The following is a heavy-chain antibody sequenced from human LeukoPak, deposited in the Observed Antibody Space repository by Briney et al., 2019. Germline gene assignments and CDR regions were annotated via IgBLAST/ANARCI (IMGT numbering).Heavy chain of an antibody. Sequence: SETLSLTCTVSGGSVSSGSYYWSYYSGSTNYNPTLKSRVTISVDTSKNQFSLKLSSVTAADTAVYYCARVWGPYRFVDYWSQGTLVTVSS. D-gene: IGHD7-27*01. CDR1: GGSVSSGSYY. CDR3: ARVWGPYRFVDY. J-gene: IGHJ4*02. V-gene: IGHV4-61*01. CDR2: YSGST.